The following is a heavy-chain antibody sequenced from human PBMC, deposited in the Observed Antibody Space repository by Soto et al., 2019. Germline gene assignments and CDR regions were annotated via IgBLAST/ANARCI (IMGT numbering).Heavy chain of an antibody. CDR1: GYTFTSYD. CDR2: MNPNSGNT. CDR3: AREALFRIEV. Sequence: QVQLVPSGAEVKKPGASVKVSCKASGYTFTSYDMNWVRHATGQGLEWMGWMNPNSGNTAYAQKVQGRVTMTRNTSISTAYIERSSLRSEDTAVYYCAREALFRIEVWGRGTTVTGSS. D-gene: IGHD3-10*02. J-gene: IGHJ6*02. V-gene: IGHV1-8*01.